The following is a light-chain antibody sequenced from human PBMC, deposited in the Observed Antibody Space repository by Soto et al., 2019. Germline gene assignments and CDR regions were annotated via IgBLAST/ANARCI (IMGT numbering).Light chain of an antibody. CDR2: EVS. V-gene: IGLV2-14*01. CDR3: SSYTSSSTPYVV. Sequence: ALTQPASVSGSPGQSITISCTGTSSDVGGYNYVSWYQQHPGKAPKLMICEVSNRPSGVSNRFSGSKSGNTASLTISGLQAEDEADYYCSSYTSSSTPYVVFGGGTKLTVL. CDR1: SSDVGGYNY. J-gene: IGLJ2*01.